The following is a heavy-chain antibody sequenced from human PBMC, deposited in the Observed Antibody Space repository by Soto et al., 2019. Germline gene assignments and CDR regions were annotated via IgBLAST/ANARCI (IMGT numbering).Heavy chain of an antibody. D-gene: IGHD5-12*01. CDR2: IWYDGSNK. CDR3: AVQIGYSGYHYYYYGMDV. CDR1: GFTFSSYG. J-gene: IGHJ6*02. V-gene: IGHV3-33*01. Sequence: GGSLRLSCAASGFTFSSYGMHWVRQAPGKGLEWVAVIWYDGSNKYYADSVKGRFTISRDNSKNTLYLQMNSLRAEDTAVYYCAVQIGYSGYHYYYYGMDVWGQGTTVTVSS.